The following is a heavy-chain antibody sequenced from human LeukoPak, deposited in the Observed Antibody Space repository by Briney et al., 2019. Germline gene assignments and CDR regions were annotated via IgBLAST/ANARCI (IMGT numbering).Heavy chain of an antibody. CDR1: GFTFNNYA. Sequence: AGGSLRLSCAASGFTFNNYAMSWVRQAPGKGLEWVSGIRGSGGSTYYADSVKGRFTISRDNSKNTLYLQMNSLRAGDTAVYYCARVTYGGYDCWGQGTLVTVSS. CDR3: ARVTYGGYDC. CDR2: IRGSGGST. V-gene: IGHV3-23*01. J-gene: IGHJ4*02. D-gene: IGHD5-12*01.